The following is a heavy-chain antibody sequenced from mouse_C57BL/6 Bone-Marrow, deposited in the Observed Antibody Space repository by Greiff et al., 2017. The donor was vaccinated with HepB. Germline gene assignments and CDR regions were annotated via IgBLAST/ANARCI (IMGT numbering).Heavy chain of an antibody. D-gene: IGHD2-4*01. CDR3: ARKDDSYYFDY. CDR2: IDPSDSYT. J-gene: IGHJ2*01. CDR1: GYTFTSYW. Sequence: QVQLQQPGAELVRPGPSVKLSCKASGYTFTSYWMHWVKQRPGQGLEWIGVIDPSDSYTNYNQKFKGKATLTVDTSSSTAYMQLSSLTSEDSAVYYCARKDDSYYFDYWGQGTTLTVSS. V-gene: IGHV1-59*01.